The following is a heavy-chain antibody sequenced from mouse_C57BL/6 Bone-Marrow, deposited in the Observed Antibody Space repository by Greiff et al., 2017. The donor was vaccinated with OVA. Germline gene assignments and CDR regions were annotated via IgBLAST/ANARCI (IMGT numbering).Heavy chain of an antibody. V-gene: IGHV1-52*01. D-gene: IGHD1-1*01. CDR3: ARITTVVATYWYFDV. Sequence: QVQLQQPGAELVRPGSSVKLSCKASGYTFTSYWMHWVKQRPIQGLEWIGNIDPSDSETHYNQKFKDKATLTVDKSSSTAYMQLSSLTSEDSAVYYCARITTVVATYWYFDVWGKGTTVTVSS. CDR2: IDPSDSET. J-gene: IGHJ1*03. CDR1: GYTFTSYW.